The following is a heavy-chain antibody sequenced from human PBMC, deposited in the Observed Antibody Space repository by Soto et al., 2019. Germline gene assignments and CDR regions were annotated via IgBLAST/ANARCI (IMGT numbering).Heavy chain of an antibody. J-gene: IGHJ3*02. CDR3: ARTILAVVTADDAFDI. CDR1: GYTFTSYD. V-gene: IGHV1-8*01. CDR2: MNPNSGNT. Sequence: QVQLVQSGAEVKKPGASVKVSCKASGYTFTSYDINWVRQATGQGLEWMGWMNPNSGNTGYAQKFQGRVTMTRNTSISTAYMELSSLRSEDTAVYYCARTILAVVTADDAFDIWGQGTMVTVSS. D-gene: IGHD2-15*01.